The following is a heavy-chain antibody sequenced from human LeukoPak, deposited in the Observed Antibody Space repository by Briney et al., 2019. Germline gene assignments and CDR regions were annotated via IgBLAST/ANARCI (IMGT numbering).Heavy chain of an antibody. V-gene: IGHV1-46*01. J-gene: IGHJ3*02. CDR1: GYHFTSYD. Sequence: ASVKVSCKASGYHFTSYDIHWVRQAPGQGLEWMGIINPSDGSTTYAQKFQGRVMMTRDTSSSTVYMELSSLRSEDTAVYYCATPPDYYGSGNDAFDIWGQGTMVTVSS. CDR3: ATPPDYYGSGNDAFDI. D-gene: IGHD3-10*01. CDR2: INPSDGST.